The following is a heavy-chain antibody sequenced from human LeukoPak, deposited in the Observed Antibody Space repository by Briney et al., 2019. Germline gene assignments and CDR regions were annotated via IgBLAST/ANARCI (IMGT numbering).Heavy chain of an antibody. CDR1: GYSISSGYY. CDR3: ARRAQNTAMVLVFDY. V-gene: IGHV4-38-2*01. D-gene: IGHD5-18*01. Sequence: PSETLSLTCAVSGYSISSGYYCGWIRQPPGKGLEWIGSIYHSGSTYYNPSLKSRVTISVDTSKNQFSLKLSSVTAADTAVYYCARRAQNTAMVLVFDYWGQGTLVTVSS. J-gene: IGHJ4*02. CDR2: IYHSGST.